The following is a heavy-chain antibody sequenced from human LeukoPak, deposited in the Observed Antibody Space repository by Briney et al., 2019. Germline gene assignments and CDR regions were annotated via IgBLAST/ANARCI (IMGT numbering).Heavy chain of an antibody. CDR3: ARQGIAINWFDP. Sequence: ASVKVSCKASGYTFTGYYMHWVRQAPGQGLEWMGRINPNSGGTNYAQKFQGRVTMTRDTSISTAYMELSRLRSDDTAVYYCARQGIAINWFDPWGEGILVTVSS. J-gene: IGHJ5*02. CDR2: INPNSGGT. CDR1: GYTFTGYY. V-gene: IGHV1-2*06. D-gene: IGHD6-13*01.